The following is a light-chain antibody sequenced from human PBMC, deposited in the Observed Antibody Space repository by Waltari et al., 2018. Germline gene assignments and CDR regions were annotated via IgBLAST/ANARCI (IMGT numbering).Light chain of an antibody. Sequence: QSALTQPASVSGSPGQSITISGTGTSSDVGGYHYVSWYQQHPGKAPKLMIYEVSNRPSGVSNRFSGSKSGNTASLTISGLQAEDEADYYCSSYTSSSTVFGGGTKLTVL. CDR1: SSDVGGYHY. CDR2: EVS. V-gene: IGLV2-14*01. CDR3: SSYTSSSTV. J-gene: IGLJ2*01.